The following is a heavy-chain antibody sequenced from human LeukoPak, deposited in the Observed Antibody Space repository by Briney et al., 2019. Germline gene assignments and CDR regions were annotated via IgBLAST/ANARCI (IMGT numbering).Heavy chain of an antibody. V-gene: IGHV3-11*04. CDR1: GFTFSDYY. CDR3: ARDKRLPWSGYYLNYYYYNMDV. J-gene: IGHJ6*03. D-gene: IGHD3-3*01. Sequence: GGSLRLSCAASGFTFSDYYMSWIRQAPGKGLEWVSYISSSGSTIYYADSVKGRFTISRDNAKNSLYLQMNSLRAEDTAVYYCARDKRLPWSGYYLNYYYYNMDVWGKGTTVTVSS. CDR2: ISSSGSTI.